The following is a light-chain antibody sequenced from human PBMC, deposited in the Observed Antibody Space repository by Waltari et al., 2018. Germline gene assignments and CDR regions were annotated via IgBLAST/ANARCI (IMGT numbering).Light chain of an antibody. Sequence: QSALTQPRSVSGSPGQSVTISCPGTNSDVGGYKYVSWYQQHPDKAPRLIIYDVYTQPSGVPNRFSGSKSANTASLTISGLQSEDEADYYCCSYAGSFTWVFGTGTKVTVL. CDR3: CSYAGSFTWV. V-gene: IGLV2-11*01. CDR2: DVY. CDR1: NSDVGGYKY. J-gene: IGLJ1*01.